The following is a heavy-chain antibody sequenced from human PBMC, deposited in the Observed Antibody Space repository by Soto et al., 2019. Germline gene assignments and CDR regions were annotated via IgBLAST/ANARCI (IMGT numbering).Heavy chain of an antibody. Sequence: SVKVSCKTSGDSFSTFGISWVRQAPGQGLEWMGWIITFNRTTKYAQKFEDRITITTDKSTNTVYMNLRSLTSEDTAIYYCARTAPMDAGDKYYYDFWGQGALVTVSS. CDR1: GDSFSTFG. CDR2: IITFNRTT. D-gene: IGHD3-16*01. J-gene: IGHJ4*02. CDR3: ARTAPMDAGDKYYYDF. V-gene: IGHV1-69*05.